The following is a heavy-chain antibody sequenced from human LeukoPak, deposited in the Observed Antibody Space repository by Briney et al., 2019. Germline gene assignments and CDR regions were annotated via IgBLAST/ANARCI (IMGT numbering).Heavy chain of an antibody. J-gene: IGHJ5*02. CDR3: AREKHLERGWFDP. D-gene: IGHD1-1*01. Sequence: SETLSLTCAVYGGSFSGYYWSWIRQPPGKGLEWIGEINHSGSTNYNPSLKSRVTISVDTSKNQFSLNLISVTTADTATYYCAREKHLERGWFDPWGQGTLVTVSS. CDR2: INHSGST. CDR1: GGSFSGYY. V-gene: IGHV4-34*01.